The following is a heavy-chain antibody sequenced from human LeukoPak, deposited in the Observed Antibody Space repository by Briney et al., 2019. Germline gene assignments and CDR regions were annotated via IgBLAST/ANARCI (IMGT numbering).Heavy chain of an antibody. CDR3: ARYTGGGVY. Sequence: PGGSLRLSCAVSGFTFSSGYMHWVRQPPGKGPVWVSRISSDGSNTIYADSVKGRFPISRDDARNTLDLQMNRLRDADTAVYYCARYTGGGVYWGQGTLVTVSS. D-gene: IGHD2-2*02. V-gene: IGHV3-74*01. J-gene: IGHJ4*02. CDR1: GFTFSSGY. CDR2: ISSDGSNT.